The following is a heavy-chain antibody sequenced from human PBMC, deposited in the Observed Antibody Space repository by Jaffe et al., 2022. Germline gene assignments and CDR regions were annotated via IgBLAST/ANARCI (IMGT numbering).Heavy chain of an antibody. V-gene: IGHV4-61*02. J-gene: IGHJ4*02. CDR2: IYISGRT. CDR3: ARACSGGSCPSV. Sequence: QVQLQESGPGLVKPSQTLSLTCTVSGGSINSDSYYWSWIRQPAGKGLEWIGRIYISGRTDFNTSLKSRVTMSVDTSKNQFSLELSSVTAADTAIYYCARACSGGSCPSVWGQGTLVTVSS. D-gene: IGHD2-15*01. CDR1: GGSINSDSYY.